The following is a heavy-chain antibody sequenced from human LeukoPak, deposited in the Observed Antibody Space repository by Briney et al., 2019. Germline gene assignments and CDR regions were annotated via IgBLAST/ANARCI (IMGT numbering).Heavy chain of an antibody. J-gene: IGHJ6*03. D-gene: IGHD1-1*01. CDR2: INHSGST. Sequence: SETLSLTCAVYGGSFSGYYWSWIRQPPGKGLEWIGEINHSGSTNYNPSLKSRVTISVDTSKDQFSLKLSSVTAADTAVYCCARALLERNPDYYYYYMDVWGKGTTVTISS. V-gene: IGHV4-34*01. CDR3: ARALLERNPDYYYYYMDV. CDR1: GGSFSGYY.